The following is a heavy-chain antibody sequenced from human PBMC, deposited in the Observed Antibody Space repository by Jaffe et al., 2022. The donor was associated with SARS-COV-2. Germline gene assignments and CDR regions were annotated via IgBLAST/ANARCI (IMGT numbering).Heavy chain of an antibody. D-gene: IGHD6-19*01. CDR2: IKPDGSEK. Sequence: EVQLVESGGGLVQPGGSLRLSCAASEFTFSYYWMTWVRQAPGKGLEWVANIKPDGSEKNYVDFVKGRFIISRDNAKNSLYLQMNSLRAEDTAVYYCVRALLGTSGWGWGQGTLVIVSS. CDR1: EFTFSYYW. V-gene: IGHV3-7*03. CDR3: VRALLGTSGWG. J-gene: IGHJ4*02.